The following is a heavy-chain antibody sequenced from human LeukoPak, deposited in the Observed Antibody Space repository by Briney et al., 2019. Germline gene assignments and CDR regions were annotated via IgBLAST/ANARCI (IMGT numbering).Heavy chain of an antibody. Sequence: SVKVSCKASGGTFSSYAISWVRQAPGQGLEWMGGIIHIFGTANYAQKLQGRVTITTDESTSTAYMELSSLRSEDTAVYYCAREQEYSSSPLFDPWGQGTLVTVSS. J-gene: IGHJ5*02. CDR3: AREQEYSSSPLFDP. D-gene: IGHD6-13*01. V-gene: IGHV1-69*05. CDR1: GGTFSSYA. CDR2: IIHIFGTA.